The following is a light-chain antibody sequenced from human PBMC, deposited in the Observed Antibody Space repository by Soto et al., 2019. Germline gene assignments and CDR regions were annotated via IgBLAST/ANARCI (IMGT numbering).Light chain of an antibody. CDR1: QSVSSS. CDR2: DAS. CDR3: QQRRNWSPT. V-gene: IGKV3-11*01. J-gene: IGKJ1*01. Sequence: EIVLTQSPATLSLSPGERATLSCRASQSVSSSLTWYQQKPGQVPRLLIYDASNRATGIPARFSGSGSGTDFTLTISSLEPEDFAVYYCQQRRNWSPTFGQGTKVEIK.